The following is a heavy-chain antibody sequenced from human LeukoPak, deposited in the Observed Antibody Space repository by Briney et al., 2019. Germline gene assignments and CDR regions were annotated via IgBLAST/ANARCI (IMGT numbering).Heavy chain of an antibody. Sequence: GGSLRLSCAASEFAFTYHWMHWVRQAPGKRLVWVSRINPDGSNTVYAESVKGRFTISRDNAKNTLYLQMNSLRAEDTAVYYCARDRDWNSLDYWGQGTLVTVSS. CDR2: INPDGSNT. V-gene: IGHV3-74*01. CDR1: EFAFTYHW. J-gene: IGHJ4*02. CDR3: ARDRDWNSLDY. D-gene: IGHD1-1*01.